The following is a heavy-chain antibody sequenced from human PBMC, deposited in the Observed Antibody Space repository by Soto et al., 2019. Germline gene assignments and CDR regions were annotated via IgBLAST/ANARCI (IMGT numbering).Heavy chain of an antibody. CDR3: ARDYIVGATTFEANDY. J-gene: IGHJ4*02. Sequence: GGSLRLSCAASGFTFSSYGMHWVRQAPGKGLEWVAVIWYDGSNKYYADSVKGRFTISRDNSKNTLYLQMNSLRAEDTAVYYCARDYIVGATTFEANDYWGQGTLVTVSS. CDR1: GFTFSSYG. V-gene: IGHV3-33*01. CDR2: IWYDGSNK. D-gene: IGHD1-26*01.